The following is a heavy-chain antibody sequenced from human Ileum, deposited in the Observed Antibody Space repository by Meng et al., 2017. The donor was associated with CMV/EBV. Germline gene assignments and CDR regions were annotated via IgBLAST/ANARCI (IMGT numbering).Heavy chain of an antibody. D-gene: IGHD1-26*01. V-gene: IGHV3-48*03. CDR2: ISRSDSTI. Sequence: GESLKISCAGSGFTFSIYEMNWVRQTPGKGLEWVSYISRSDSTIYYADSVKGRFTISRDNTKNSLYLQMNNLRAEDTALYYCVRGSGRFYSWGQGTLVTVSS. CDR1: GFTFSIYE. J-gene: IGHJ5*02. CDR3: VRGSGRFYS.